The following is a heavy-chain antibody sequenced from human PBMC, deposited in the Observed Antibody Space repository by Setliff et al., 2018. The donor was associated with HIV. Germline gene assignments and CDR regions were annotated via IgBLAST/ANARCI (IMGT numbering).Heavy chain of an antibody. CDR3: ARGAFVVIPTARHDFDY. D-gene: IGHD2-2*01. Sequence: ASVKVSCKASGYTFTIYGITWVRQAPGQGLEWMGWVSPYNDNTNYAQKFQDRVIMTIDTSTNTAYMELRSLRFDDTAVYYCARGAFVVIPTARHDFDYWGQGTLVTVSS. V-gene: IGHV1-18*01. CDR2: VSPYNDNT. CDR1: GYTFTIYG. J-gene: IGHJ4*02.